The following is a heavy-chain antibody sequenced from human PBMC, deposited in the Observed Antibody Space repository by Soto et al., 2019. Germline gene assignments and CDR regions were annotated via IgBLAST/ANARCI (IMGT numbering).Heavy chain of an antibody. V-gene: IGHV4-30-4*01. J-gene: IGHJ5*02. D-gene: IGHD4-17*01. CDR2: IYYSGST. CDR3: ARLFYGDYSPNWFDP. CDR1: GGSISSGGYY. Sequence: SETLSLTCTVSGGSISSGGYYWSWIRQPPGKGLEWIGYIYYSGSTYYNPSLKSRVTISVDTSKNQFSLKLSSVTAADTAVYYCARLFYGDYSPNWFDPWGQGTLVTVSS.